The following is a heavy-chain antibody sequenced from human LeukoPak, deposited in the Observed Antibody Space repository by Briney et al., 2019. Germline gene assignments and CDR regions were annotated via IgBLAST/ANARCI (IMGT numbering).Heavy chain of an antibody. CDR2: IYYSGGT. V-gene: IGHV4-59*01. CDR1: GGAISSYY. Sequence: PSETLSLTCTVSGGAISSYYWSWIRQPPGKGLEWIGYIYYSGGTKYNPSLVSRVTISVDRAQNQFSLSLSSVTAADTAVYYCARDGLYDSSGYYMDSWGQGTLVFVSS. D-gene: IGHD3-22*01. J-gene: IGHJ4*02. CDR3: ARDGLYDSSGYYMDS.